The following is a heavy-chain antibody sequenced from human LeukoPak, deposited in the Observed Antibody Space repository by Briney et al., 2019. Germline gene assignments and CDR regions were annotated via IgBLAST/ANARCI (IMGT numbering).Heavy chain of an antibody. CDR2: ISGSGGST. V-gene: IGHV3-23*01. CDR1: GFTFSSYG. CDR3: AKDFDYGDHYDAFDI. J-gene: IGHJ3*02. D-gene: IGHD4-17*01. Sequence: SGGSLRLSCAASGFTFSSYGMSWVRQAPGKGLEWVSAISGSGGSTYYADSVKGRFTISRDNSKNTLYLQMNSLRAEDTAVYYCAKDFDYGDHYDAFDIWGQGTMVTVSS.